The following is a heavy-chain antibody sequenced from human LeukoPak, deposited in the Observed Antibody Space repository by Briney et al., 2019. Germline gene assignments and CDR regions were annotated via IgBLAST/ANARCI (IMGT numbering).Heavy chain of an antibody. CDR3: ARASSGYSYGYNYYYYMDV. CDR2: IYYSGST. V-gene: IGHV4-39*07. Sequence: SETLSLTCTVSGGSISSSSYYWGWIHQPPGKGLEWIGSIYYSGSTYYNPSLKSRVTISVDTSKNQFSLKLSSVTAADTAVYYCARASSGYSYGYNYYYYMDVWGKGTTVTVSS. J-gene: IGHJ6*03. CDR1: GGSISSSSYY. D-gene: IGHD5-18*01.